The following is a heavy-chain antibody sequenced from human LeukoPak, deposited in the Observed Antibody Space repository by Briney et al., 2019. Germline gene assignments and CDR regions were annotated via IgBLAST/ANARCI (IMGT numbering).Heavy chain of an antibody. J-gene: IGHJ5*02. D-gene: IGHD2-15*01. CDR1: GGSISSYY. CDR2: IYYSGST. V-gene: IGHV4-59*01. CDR3: ARDSCSGGSCYPNWFDP. Sequence: SETLSLTCTVSGGSISSYYWSWIRQPPGKGLEWIGYIYYSGSTNYNPSLKSRVTISVDTSKNQFSLKLSSVIAADTAVYYCARDSCSGGSCYPNWFDPWGQGTLVTVSS.